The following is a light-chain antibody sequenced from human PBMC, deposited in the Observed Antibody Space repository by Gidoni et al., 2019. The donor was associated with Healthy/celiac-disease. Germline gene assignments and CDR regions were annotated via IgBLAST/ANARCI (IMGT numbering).Light chain of an antibody. V-gene: IGLV2-11*01. CDR3: CSYAGSYTWV. CDR1: SSDVGGYNS. Sequence: QSALTKPRSVSGSPGQSVTISCTGTSSDVGGYNSVSWYQQHPGKAPKLMIYDVSTRPSGVPDRFSGSKSGNTASLTISGLQAEDEADYYCCSYAGSYTWVFGGWTKLTVL. CDR2: DVS. J-gene: IGLJ3*02.